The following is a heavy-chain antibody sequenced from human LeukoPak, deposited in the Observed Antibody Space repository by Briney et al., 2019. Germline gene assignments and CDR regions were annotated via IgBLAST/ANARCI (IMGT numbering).Heavy chain of an antibody. D-gene: IGHD5-24*01. CDR1: GFTFSSYA. Sequence: PGRSLRLSCAASGFTFSSYAMHWVRQAPGKGLEWVAVISYDGSNKYYADSVKGRFTISRDNSKNTLYLQMNSLRAEDTAVYYCARVDYDGYNPYYFDYWGQGTLVTVSS. CDR2: ISYDGSNK. J-gene: IGHJ4*02. CDR3: ARVDYDGYNPYYFDY. V-gene: IGHV3-30-3*01.